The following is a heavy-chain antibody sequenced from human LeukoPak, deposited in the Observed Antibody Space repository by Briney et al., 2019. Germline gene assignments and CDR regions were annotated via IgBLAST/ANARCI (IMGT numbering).Heavy chain of an antibody. D-gene: IGHD1-26*01. Sequence: ASVKVSCKASGYTFTGYYMHWVRQAPGQGLEWMGWINPNSGGTNYAQKFQGRVTMTRDTSISTAYMELSRLRSDDTAVYYCARDVPIVRANEDYFDYWGQGTLVTVSS. CDR1: GYTFTGYY. J-gene: IGHJ4*02. CDR2: INPNSGGT. CDR3: ARDVPIVRANEDYFDY. V-gene: IGHV1-2*02.